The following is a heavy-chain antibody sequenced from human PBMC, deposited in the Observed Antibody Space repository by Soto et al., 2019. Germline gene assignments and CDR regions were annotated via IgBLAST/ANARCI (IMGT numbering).Heavy chain of an antibody. CDR3: ARDRVMLTFGGASEEWGIDP. V-gene: IGHV4-31*03. CDR2: IFYSGPT. Sequence: PSETLSLTCTVSGDSITSGGHYWSWIRQLPGKGLEWIGYIFYSGPTYYNPSLKSRVAISVDTSKNQFSLKLNSVTAADTAVYYCARDRVMLTFGGASEEWGIDPWGPGTLVTVLL. CDR1: GDSITSGGHY. J-gene: IGHJ5*02. D-gene: IGHD3-16*01.